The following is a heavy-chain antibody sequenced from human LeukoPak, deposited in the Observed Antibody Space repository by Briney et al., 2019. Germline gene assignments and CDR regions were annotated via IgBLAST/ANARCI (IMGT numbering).Heavy chain of an antibody. CDR3: ARASWVSSTDAVR. J-gene: IGHJ4*02. Sequence: SGGSLRLSCAASGLSFSSFAMSWVRQGPARGLEWVSSIRGNGDTFYADSVKGRFTLSSDSSRNTVYFQLNNLRVEDTAIYYCARASWVSSTDAVRWGQGTLVTVSS. V-gene: IGHV3-23*01. CDR2: IRGNGDT. CDR1: GLSFSSFA. D-gene: IGHD3-16*01.